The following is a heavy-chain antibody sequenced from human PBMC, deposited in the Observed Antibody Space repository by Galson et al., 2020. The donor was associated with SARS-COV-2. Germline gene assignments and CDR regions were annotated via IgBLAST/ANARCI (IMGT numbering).Heavy chain of an antibody. J-gene: IGHJ4*02. CDR1: GYTFTTFY. CDR2: ISPYNSDT. CDR3: ARSLSLGDCSGGSCFFY. Sequence: ASVKVSCKASGYTFTTFYITWVRQAPGQGLEWMGKISPYNSDTNYTQKLQGRVTMTTDTVTSTAYMELRSLTSDETAVYYCARSLSLGDCSGGSCFFYWGQGTLVTVSS. D-gene: IGHD2-15*01. V-gene: IGHV1-18*01.